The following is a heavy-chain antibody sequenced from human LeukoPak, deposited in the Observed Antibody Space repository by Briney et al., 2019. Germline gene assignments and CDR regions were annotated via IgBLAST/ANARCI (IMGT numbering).Heavy chain of an antibody. J-gene: IGHJ4*02. CDR2: ISSSSSYI. V-gene: IGHV3-21*01. CDR3: ARGRTAKTPFDY. CDR1: GFTFSSYS. D-gene: IGHD2-21*02. Sequence: GGSLRLSCAASGFTFSSYSINWVRQAPGKGLEWVSSISSSSSYIYYADSVKGRFTISRDNAKNSLYLQMNSLRAEDTAVYYCARGRTAKTPFDYWGQGTLVTVSS.